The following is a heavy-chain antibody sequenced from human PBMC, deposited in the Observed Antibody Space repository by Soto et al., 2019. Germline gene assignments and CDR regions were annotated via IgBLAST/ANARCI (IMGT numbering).Heavy chain of an antibody. D-gene: IGHD6-13*01. CDR1: GFTFSSYS. CDR2: ISSSSSYI. Sequence: LRLSCAASGFTFSSYSMNWVRQAPGKGLEWVSSISSSSSYIYYADSVKGRFTISRDNAKNSLYLQMNSLRAEDTAVYYCARAQYSSSWYPFDYWGQGTLVTVSS. CDR3: ARAQYSSSWYPFDY. J-gene: IGHJ4*02. V-gene: IGHV3-21*01.